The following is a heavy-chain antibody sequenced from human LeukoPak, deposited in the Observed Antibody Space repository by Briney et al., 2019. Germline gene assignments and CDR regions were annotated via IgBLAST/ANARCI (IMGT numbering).Heavy chain of an antibody. Sequence: SETLSLTCAVYGGSFSGYYWSWIRQPPGKGLEWIGEINHSGSTNYNPSLKSRVTISVDTSKNQFSLRLSSVTAADMAVYYCARGGPRAGGQNRTDAFDIWGQGTMVTVSS. J-gene: IGHJ3*02. CDR1: GGSFSGYY. CDR3: ARGGPRAGGQNRTDAFDI. CDR2: INHSGST. V-gene: IGHV4-34*01. D-gene: IGHD1-14*01.